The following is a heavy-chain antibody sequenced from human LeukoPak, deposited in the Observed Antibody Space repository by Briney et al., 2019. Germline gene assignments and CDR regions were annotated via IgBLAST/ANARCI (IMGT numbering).Heavy chain of an antibody. CDR1: GGSISSYY. CDR2: IRYTAST. CDR3: ARGYDILTGYYGFGY. D-gene: IGHD3-9*01. Sequence: SETLSLTCTVSGGSISSYYWSWIRQPPGKGLEWIGYIRYTASTKYNPSLKSRVTMSLDTSKNQFSLKLSSLTAADTAVYYCARGYDILTGYYGFGYWGQGTLVTVSS. V-gene: IGHV4-59*01. J-gene: IGHJ4*02.